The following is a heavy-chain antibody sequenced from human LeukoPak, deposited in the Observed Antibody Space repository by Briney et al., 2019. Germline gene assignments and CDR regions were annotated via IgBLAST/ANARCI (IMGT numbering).Heavy chain of an antibody. CDR1: GGTFSSYA. V-gene: IGHV1-69*01. D-gene: IGHD3-22*01. Sequence: SVKVSCKASGGTFSSYAISWVRQAPGQGLEWMGGIIPIFGTANYAQKFQGRVTITADESTSTAYMELSSLRSEDTAVYYCARAHSGAGTYYYDSSGYQYFDYWGQGTLVTVSS. J-gene: IGHJ4*02. CDR2: IIPIFGTA. CDR3: ARAHSGAGTYYYDSSGYQYFDY.